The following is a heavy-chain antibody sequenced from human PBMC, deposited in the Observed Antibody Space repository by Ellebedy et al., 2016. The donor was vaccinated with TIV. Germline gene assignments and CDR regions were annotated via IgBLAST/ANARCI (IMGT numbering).Heavy chain of an antibody. D-gene: IGHD3-10*01. V-gene: IGHV1-18*01. Sequence: ASVKVSXKASGYTFTSYGISWVRQAPGQGLEWMGWISAYNGNTNYAQKLQGRVTMTTDTSTSTAYMELRSLRSDDTAVYYCARDGRPTMVRGVMTYYYYGMDVWGQGTTVTVSS. CDR3: ARDGRPTMVRGVMTYYYYGMDV. CDR2: ISAYNGNT. J-gene: IGHJ6*02. CDR1: GYTFTSYG.